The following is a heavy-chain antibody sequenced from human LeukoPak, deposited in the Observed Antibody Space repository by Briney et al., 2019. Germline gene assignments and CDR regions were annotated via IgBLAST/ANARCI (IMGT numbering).Heavy chain of an antibody. CDR1: GFTFSSYA. CDR3: ARGNSAAYFDY. Sequence: GGSLRLSCAASGFTFSSYAMSWVRQAPGKGLEWVSAISGSGGSTYYADSVKGRFTISRDNAKNSLYLQMNSLRAEDTAVYYCARGNSAAYFDYWGQGTLVTVSS. V-gene: IGHV3-23*01. CDR2: ISGSGGST. D-gene: IGHD6-13*01. J-gene: IGHJ4*02.